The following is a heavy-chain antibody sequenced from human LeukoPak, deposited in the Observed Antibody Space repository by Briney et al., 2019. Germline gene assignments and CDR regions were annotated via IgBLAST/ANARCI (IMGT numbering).Heavy chain of an antibody. J-gene: IGHJ4*02. CDR3: ARRAGGYSHPYDY. CDR2: MYTSGST. CDR1: GGSISSGSYY. Sequence: SETLSLTCTVSGGSISSGSYYWSWIRQPAGKGLEWIGRMYTSGSTNYNPSLKSRVTISVDTSKNQFSLRLSSVTATDTAVYYCARRAGGYSHPYDYWGQGILVTVSS. V-gene: IGHV4-61*02. D-gene: IGHD4-23*01.